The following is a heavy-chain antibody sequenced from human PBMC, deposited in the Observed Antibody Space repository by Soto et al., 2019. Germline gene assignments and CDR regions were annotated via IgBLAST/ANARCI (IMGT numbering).Heavy chain of an antibody. CDR2: IYHSGST. J-gene: IGHJ6*03. CDR3: ARLGIAAAGTAGSYYYMDV. V-gene: IGHV4-4*02. D-gene: IGHD6-13*01. CDR1: SGSISSSNW. Sequence: SETLSLTCAVSSGSISSSNWWSWVRRPPGKGLEWIGEIYHSGSTNYNPSLESRVTISVDKSKNQFSLKLSSVTAADTAVYYCARLGIAAAGTAGSYYYMDVWGKGTTVTVSS.